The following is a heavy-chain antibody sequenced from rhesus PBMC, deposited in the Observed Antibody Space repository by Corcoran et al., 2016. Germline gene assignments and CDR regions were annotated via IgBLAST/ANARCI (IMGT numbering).Heavy chain of an antibody. Sequence: QLQLQESGPGLVKPSETLSLTCAVSGGSISSNLWSWLRQPPGKGLEWIGRISGSGGSTDYKPARKRRVTISTDTAKTQVSRKLNSVTAADTAVYYGSRGDTWTDFLYWGQGVLVTVSS. V-gene: IGHV4-173*01. D-gene: IGHD1-38*01. CDR3: SRGDTWTDFLY. CDR2: ISGSGGST. CDR1: GGSISSNL. J-gene: IGHJ4*01.